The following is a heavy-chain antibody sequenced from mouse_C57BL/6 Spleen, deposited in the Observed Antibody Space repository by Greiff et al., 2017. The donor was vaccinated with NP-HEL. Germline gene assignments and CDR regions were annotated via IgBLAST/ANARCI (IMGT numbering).Heavy chain of an antibody. J-gene: IGHJ2*01. CDR3: ARGGNGSSTYYFDY. CDR1: GYTFTNYW. D-gene: IGHD1-1*01. V-gene: IGHV1-63*01. CDR2: IYPGGGYT. Sequence: VQLQQSGAELVRPGTSVKMSCKASGYTFTNYWIGWAKQRPGHGLEWIGDIYPGGGYTNYNEKFKGKATLTADKSSSTAYMQFSSLTSEDSAIYYGARGGNGSSTYYFDYWGQGTTLTVSS.